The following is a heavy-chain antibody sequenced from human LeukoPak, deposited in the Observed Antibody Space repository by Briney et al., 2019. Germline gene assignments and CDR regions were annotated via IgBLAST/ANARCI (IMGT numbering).Heavy chain of an antibody. Sequence: SETLSLTCTVSGGSISSYYWSWIRQPPRKGLEWIGYIYYSGSTNYNPSLKSRVTISVDTTKDKFSLKLSSVTAADTAVYYCARDPSDYYGSGSYSRRAFDIWGQGTMVTVSS. CDR3: ARDPSDYYGSGSYSRRAFDI. D-gene: IGHD3-10*01. CDR2: IYYSGST. J-gene: IGHJ3*02. V-gene: IGHV4-59*01. CDR1: GGSISSYY.